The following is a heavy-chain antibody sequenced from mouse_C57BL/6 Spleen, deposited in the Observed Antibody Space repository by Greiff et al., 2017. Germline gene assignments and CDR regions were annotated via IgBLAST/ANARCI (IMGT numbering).Heavy chain of an antibody. CDR2: RRNKANDYTT. Sequence: EVMLVESGGGLVQSGRSLRLSCATSGFTFSDFYMEWVRQAPGKGLEWIAARRNKANDYTTEYSASVKGRFIVSRDTSQSILYLQMNALRAEDTAIYYCARDAGGYYVGYFDVWGTGTTVTVSS. D-gene: IGHD2-3*01. J-gene: IGHJ1*03. CDR3: ARDAGGYYVGYFDV. V-gene: IGHV7-1*01. CDR1: GFTFSDFY.